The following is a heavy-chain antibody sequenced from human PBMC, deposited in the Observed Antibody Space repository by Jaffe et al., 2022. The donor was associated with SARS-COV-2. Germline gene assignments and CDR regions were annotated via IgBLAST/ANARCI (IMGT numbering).Heavy chain of an antibody. CDR3: VRDAASAGWGLKRNYFYYGMDV. J-gene: IGHJ6*02. CDR2: ISYDGSNK. D-gene: IGHD6-19*01. V-gene: IGHV3-30-3*01. Sequence: QVQLVESGGGVVQPGRSLRLSCAASGFTFSSYAMYWVRQAPGKGLQWVAVISYDGSNKYDADSEKGRFTISRDNSKNRLYLQMNNLRPEDTAIYYCVRDAASAGWGLKRNYFYYGMDVWGQGATVTVSS. CDR1: GFTFSSYA.